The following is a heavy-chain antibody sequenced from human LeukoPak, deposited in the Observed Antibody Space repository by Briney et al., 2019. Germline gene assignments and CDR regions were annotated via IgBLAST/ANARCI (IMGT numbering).Heavy chain of an antibody. Sequence: PSETLSLTCAVYGGSFSGNYWSWIRQPPGKGLEWIGEINHSGSTNYNPSLKSRVTISVDTSKNQFSLKLSSVTAADTAVYYCARGGYYGSGNDFRFDPWGQGTLVTVSS. V-gene: IGHV4-34*01. CDR3: ARGGYYGSGNDFRFDP. CDR1: GGSFSGNY. D-gene: IGHD3-10*01. CDR2: INHSGST. J-gene: IGHJ5*02.